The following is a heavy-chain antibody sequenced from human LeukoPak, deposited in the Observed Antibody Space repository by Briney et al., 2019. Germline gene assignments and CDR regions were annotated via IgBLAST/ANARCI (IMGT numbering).Heavy chain of an antibody. CDR2: MNPNSGNT. Sequence: ASVKVSCKASGYTVTSYDINWVRQATGQGLEWMGWMNPNSGNTGYAQKFQGRVTVTRNTSISTAYMELSSLRSEDTAVYYCAREGGYSSSPGSYYYYYMDVWGKGTTVTVSS. V-gene: IGHV1-8*01. CDR1: GYTVTSYD. CDR3: AREGGYSSSPGSYYYYYMDV. D-gene: IGHD6-6*01. J-gene: IGHJ6*03.